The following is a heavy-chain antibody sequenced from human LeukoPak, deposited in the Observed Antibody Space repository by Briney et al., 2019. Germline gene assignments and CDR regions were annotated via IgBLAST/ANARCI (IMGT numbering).Heavy chain of an antibody. CDR1: GFTFSSYW. Sequence: TGGSLRLSCAASGFTFSSYWMSWVRQAPGKWLEWVAVISYEGSTSYYADSVKGRFTISRDNSKNTLYLQMNGLRAEDTAVYYCAKEGFGNYYSAYFDYWGQGTLVTVSS. CDR3: AKEGFGNYYSAYFDY. J-gene: IGHJ4*02. D-gene: IGHD1-26*01. V-gene: IGHV3-30*18. CDR2: ISYEGSTS.